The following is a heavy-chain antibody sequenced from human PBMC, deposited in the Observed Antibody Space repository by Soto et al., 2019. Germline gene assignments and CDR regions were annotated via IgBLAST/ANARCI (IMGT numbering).Heavy chain of an antibody. V-gene: IGHV4-61*08. J-gene: IGHJ4*02. CDR1: GGSVSSGGFH. D-gene: IGHD3-16*02. CDR3: ASTMFGGSYLPDY. Sequence: SETLSLTCTVSGGSVSSGGFHWGWVRQPPGKGLEWIAYIHSSGGTDYSPSLKTRVTISLDRSKNQFSLKVNSVTDADTAVYYCASTMFGGSYLPDYWAQGTLVTVSS. CDR2: IHSSGGT.